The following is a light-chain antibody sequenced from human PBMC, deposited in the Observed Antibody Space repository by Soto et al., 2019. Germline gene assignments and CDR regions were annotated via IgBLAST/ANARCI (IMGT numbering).Light chain of an antibody. CDR3: QKYGSSLWT. CDR1: QSVSSSY. Sequence: EMVLTQSPGTLSLSPGERATLSCRASQSVSSSYLAWYQQKPGQAPRLLIYGASSRATGIPDRFSGSGSGTDFTLTISRLEPEDFAVDYCQKYGSSLWTFGQGTKVEIK. CDR2: GAS. J-gene: IGKJ1*01. V-gene: IGKV3-20*01.